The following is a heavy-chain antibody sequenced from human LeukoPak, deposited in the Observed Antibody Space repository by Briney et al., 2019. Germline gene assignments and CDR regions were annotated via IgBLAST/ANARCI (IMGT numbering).Heavy chain of an antibody. CDR1: GFTFSNAW. Sequence: GGSLRLSCAASGFTFSNAWMSWVRQAPGKGLEWVGRIKSKTDGGTTDYVAPVKGRFTISRDDSKNTLYLQMNSLKTEDTAVYYCTTDSPYSSSWFDYYYYYGMDVWGKGTTVTVSS. J-gene: IGHJ6*04. CDR2: IKSKTDGGTT. D-gene: IGHD6-13*01. CDR3: TTDSPYSSSWFDYYYYYGMDV. V-gene: IGHV3-15*01.